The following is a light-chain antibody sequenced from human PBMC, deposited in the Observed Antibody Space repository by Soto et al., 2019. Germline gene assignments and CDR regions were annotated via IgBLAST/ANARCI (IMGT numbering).Light chain of an antibody. J-gene: IGKJ1*01. CDR3: QQYNGYSTWT. CDR2: DAS. CDR1: QSISRW. V-gene: IGKV1-5*01. Sequence: DIPMTQSPSTLSASVGDRVTITCRASQSISRWLAWYQQKPGTAPKVLIWDASSLQRGVPSRFSGSGSGTEFTLTISSLQPDDFATYYCQQYNGYSTWTFGQGTKVEIK.